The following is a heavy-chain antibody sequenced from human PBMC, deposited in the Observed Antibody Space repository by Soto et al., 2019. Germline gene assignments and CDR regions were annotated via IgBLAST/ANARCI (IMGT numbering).Heavy chain of an antibody. D-gene: IGHD6-13*01. Sequence: GGSLRLSCAASGFTFSGCWMSWVRQAPGKGLEWVALISYDGSNKYYADSVKGRFTISRDNSKNSLYLQMSSLRAEDTAVYYWGKESSSRWIDYCGMHVWGTRTTVTAS. J-gene: IGHJ6*01. CDR2: ISYDGSNK. CDR1: GFTFSGCW. CDR3: GKESSSRWIDYCGMHV. V-gene: IGHV3-30*18.